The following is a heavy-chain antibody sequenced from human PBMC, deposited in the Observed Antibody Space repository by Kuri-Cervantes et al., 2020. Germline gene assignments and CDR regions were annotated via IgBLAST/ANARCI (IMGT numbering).Heavy chain of an antibody. CDR1: GGSFSDYL. CDR3: AREGGEIGYGMDV. V-gene: IGHV4-34*01. Sequence: SQTLSLTCAVYGGSFSDYLWSWVRQSPGEGLEWIGEINHSGSTNYNPSLKSRVTISVDKSKNQFSLKLSSVTAADTAVYYCAREGGEIGYGMDVWGQGTTVTVSS. D-gene: IGHD3-16*01. J-gene: IGHJ6*02. CDR2: INHSGST.